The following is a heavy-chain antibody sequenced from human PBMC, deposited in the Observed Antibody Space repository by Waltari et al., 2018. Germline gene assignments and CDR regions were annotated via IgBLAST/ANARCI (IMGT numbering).Heavy chain of an antibody. Sequence: QVQLVQSGAEVKKPGASVKVSCKASGYTFTSYGISWVRQAPGQGLEWMGGISAYNGNTNYAQKLQGRGTMTTDTSTSTAYMELRSLRSDDTAVYYGARDLSPYLAVAETGDYWGQGTLVTVSS. V-gene: IGHV1-18*01. J-gene: IGHJ4*02. CDR2: ISAYNGNT. CDR1: GYTFTSYG. CDR3: ARDLSPYLAVAETGDY. D-gene: IGHD6-19*01.